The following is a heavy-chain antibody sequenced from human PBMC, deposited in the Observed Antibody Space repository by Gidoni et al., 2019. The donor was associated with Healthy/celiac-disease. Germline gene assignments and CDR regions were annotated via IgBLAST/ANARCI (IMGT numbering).Heavy chain of an antibody. D-gene: IGHD6-19*01. V-gene: IGHV2-26*01. J-gene: IGHJ4*02. CDR1: GFSLSNARMG. CDR2: IFSNDEK. Sequence: QVTLKESGPVLVTPTETLPLTCTVSGFSLSNARMGVSWIRQPPGKALEWLAHIFSNDEKSYSTSLKSRLTISKDTSKSQVVLTMTNMDPVDTATYYCARISSRLVDFDYWGQGTLVTVSS. CDR3: ARISSRLVDFDY.